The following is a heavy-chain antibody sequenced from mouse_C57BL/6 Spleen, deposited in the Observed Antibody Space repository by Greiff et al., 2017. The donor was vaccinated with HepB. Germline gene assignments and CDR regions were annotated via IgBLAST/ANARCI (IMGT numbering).Heavy chain of an antibody. CDR2: ISSGSSTI. CDR3: ARDDGFLY. V-gene: IGHV5-17*01. CDR1: GFTFSDYG. D-gene: IGHD2-3*01. Sequence: DVKLVESGVGLVKPGGSLKLSCAASGFTFSDYGMHWVRQAPEKGLEWVAYISSGSSTIYYADTVKGRFTISRDNAKNTLFLQMTSLRSEDTAMYYCARDDGFLYWGQGTLVTVSA. J-gene: IGHJ3*01.